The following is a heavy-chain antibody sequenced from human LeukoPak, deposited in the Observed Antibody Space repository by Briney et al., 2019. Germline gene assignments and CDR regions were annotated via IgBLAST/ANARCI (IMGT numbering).Heavy chain of an antibody. CDR3: AKDRDIVVVPAATDYYFDY. Sequence: GGSLRLSCAASGFTFSSSAMSWVRQAPGKGLEWVSAISGSGDSTYYADSVKGRFTISRDNPKNTLYLQMNSLRAEDTAIYYCAKDRDIVVVPAATDYYFDYWGQGTLVTVSS. V-gene: IGHV3-23*01. CDR1: GFTFSSSA. D-gene: IGHD2-2*01. J-gene: IGHJ4*02. CDR2: ISGSGDST.